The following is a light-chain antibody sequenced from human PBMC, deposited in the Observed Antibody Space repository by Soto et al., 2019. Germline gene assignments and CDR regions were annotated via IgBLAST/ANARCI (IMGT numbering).Light chain of an antibody. CDR3: QQYGDWPLT. CDR2: ATS. Sequence: EIVVTQSPATLSVSPGERATLSCRASQSVGNNFAWYQQKPGQAPRLLIFATSTRATGVPARFSGSGSGTEFTLTISSLQSEDFAVYYCQQYGDWPLTFGGGXKVEIE. CDR1: QSVGNN. V-gene: IGKV3-15*01. J-gene: IGKJ4*01.